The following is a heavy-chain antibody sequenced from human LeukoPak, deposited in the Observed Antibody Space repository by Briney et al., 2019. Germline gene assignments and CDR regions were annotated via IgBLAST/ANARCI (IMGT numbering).Heavy chain of an antibody. CDR1: GGSISSGSYY. CDR2: IYTSGST. CDR3: ATLTTPGWFNP. Sequence: SETLSLTCTVSGGSISSGSYYWSWIRQPAGKGLEWIGRIYTSGSTYYNPSLKSRVTISVDTSKNQFSLKLSSVTAADTAVYYCATLTTPGWFNPWGQGTLVTVSS. D-gene: IGHD1-1*01. V-gene: IGHV4-61*02. J-gene: IGHJ5*02.